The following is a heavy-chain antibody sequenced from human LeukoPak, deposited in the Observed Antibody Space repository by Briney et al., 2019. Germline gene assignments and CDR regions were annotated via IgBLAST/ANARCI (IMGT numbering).Heavy chain of an antibody. CDR1: GGSFSGYY. Sequence: SETLSLTCAVYGGSFSGYYWSWIRQPPGKGLEWIGEINHSGGTNYNPSLKSRVTISVDTSKNQFSLTLSSVTAADTAVYYCARDDRAVAGTPFDYWGQGTLVTVSS. D-gene: IGHD6-19*01. J-gene: IGHJ4*02. CDR2: INHSGGT. CDR3: ARDDRAVAGTPFDY. V-gene: IGHV4-34*01.